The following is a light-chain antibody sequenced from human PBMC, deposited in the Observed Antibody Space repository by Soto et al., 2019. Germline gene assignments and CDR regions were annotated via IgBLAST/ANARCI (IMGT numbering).Light chain of an antibody. J-gene: IGLJ1*01. CDR2: EVT. Sequence: QSVLTQPPSASGSPGQSVTISCTGTGSGFGSCYQQHPGKAPKLMNYEVTKRHSGVPDRFSGSRSGNTASLAVSGLLAEDDADDYCYSYAGSNRVFGTGTKLTVL. V-gene: IGLV2-8*01. CDR1: GSGF. CDR3: YSYAGSNRV.